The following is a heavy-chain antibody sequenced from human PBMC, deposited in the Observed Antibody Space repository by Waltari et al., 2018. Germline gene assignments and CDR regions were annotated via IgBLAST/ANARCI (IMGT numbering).Heavy chain of an antibody. CDR2: FNVEHGNT. CDR3: ASLDDYDSGGFFDY. V-gene: IGHV1-3*01. CDR1: GYTFTSYA. J-gene: IGHJ4*02. D-gene: IGHD3-22*01. Sequence: QVQLVQSGAEVKKPGASVKVSCKASGYTFTSYAMHWIRQAPGQRLGWMGWFNVEHGNTKNSQKFQGRVTITRDTYASTAYMELRSLRSEDTAVYYCASLDDYDSGGFFDYWGQGTLVTASS.